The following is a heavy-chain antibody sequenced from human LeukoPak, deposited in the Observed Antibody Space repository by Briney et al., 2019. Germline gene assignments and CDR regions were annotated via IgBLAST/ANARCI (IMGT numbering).Heavy chain of an antibody. J-gene: IGHJ4*02. D-gene: IGHD6-19*01. CDR2: IYYSGST. V-gene: IGHV4-59*08. CDR3: ARQSQWLSPFDS. Sequence: PSETLSLTCTVSGGSISSYYWSWIRQPPGKGLEWIGYIYYSGSTTYNPSLKSRVTISVDTSKNQFSLKLSSVTAADTAVYYCARQSQWLSPFDSWGQGTLVTVSS. CDR1: GGSISSYY.